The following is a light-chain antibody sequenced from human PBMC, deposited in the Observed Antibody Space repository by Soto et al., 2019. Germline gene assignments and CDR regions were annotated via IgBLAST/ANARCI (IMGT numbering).Light chain of an antibody. V-gene: IGKV3-20*01. CDR2: GAS. J-gene: IGKJ5*01. Sequence: IVMTHSPSTLSVSPLYRATLSFMASQSVSSDLAWYQQKPGQAPRLLIYGASSRATGIPDRFSGSGSGTDFTLTISRLEPEDFAVYYCQQYGSSPITFGQGTRLEIK. CDR3: QQYGSSPIT. CDR1: QSVSSD.